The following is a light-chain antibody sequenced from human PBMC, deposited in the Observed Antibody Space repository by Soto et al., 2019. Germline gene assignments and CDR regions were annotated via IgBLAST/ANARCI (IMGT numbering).Light chain of an antibody. CDR1: SSDVGGYNY. CDR2: DAY. CDR3: SSYAGSNSVV. V-gene: IGLV2-8*01. Sequence: QSALTQPPSASGSAGQSVTISCTGTSSDVGGYNYVSWYQQHPGKAPKLMIYDAYERPSGVPDRFSGSKSGNTASLTVSGLQAEDEADYFCSSYAGSNSVVFGAGTKVTVL. J-gene: IGLJ2*01.